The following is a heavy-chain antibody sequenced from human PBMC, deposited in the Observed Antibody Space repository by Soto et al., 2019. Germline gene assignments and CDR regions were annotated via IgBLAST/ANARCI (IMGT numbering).Heavy chain of an antibody. J-gene: IGHJ4*02. CDR3: ARVGCTNGVCQRLFQYFDY. Sequence: PGGSLRISCAASGFTFSSYAMHGVRQAPGKGLEWVAVISYDGSNKYYADSVKGRFTISRDNSKNTLYLQMNSLRAEDTAVYYCARVGCTNGVCQRLFQYFDYWGQGTLVTVSS. CDR1: GFTFSSYA. CDR2: ISYDGSNK. D-gene: IGHD2-8*01. V-gene: IGHV3-30-3*01.